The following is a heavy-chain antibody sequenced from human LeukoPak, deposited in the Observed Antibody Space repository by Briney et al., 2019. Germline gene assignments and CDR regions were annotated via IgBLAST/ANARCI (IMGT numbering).Heavy chain of an antibody. V-gene: IGHV4-34*01. Sequence: SETLSLTCVVYGGSFSGYYWSWIRQPPGKGLEWIGEINHSGSTNYNPSLKSRVIILVDTSKNQFFLKLSSVTAADTAVYYCATRLRIRREFQRDYYFMHLWAKGTTVTVSS. CDR3: ATRLRIRREFQRDYYFMHL. D-gene: IGHD3-10*01. J-gene: IGHJ6*03. CDR1: GGSFSGYY. CDR2: INHSGST.